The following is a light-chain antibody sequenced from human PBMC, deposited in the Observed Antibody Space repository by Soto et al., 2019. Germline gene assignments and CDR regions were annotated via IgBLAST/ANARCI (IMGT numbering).Light chain of an antibody. V-gene: IGKV1-27*01. CDR2: SAS. CDR3: QKFNNAPLT. CDR1: QDISVY. Sequence: DIQMTQSPSSLSASVGDRVTITCRASQDISVYLAWYQQKPGKVPKLLIYSASTLQSGVPSRFSGSGSGTDFTLTISSLQPDDVATYYCQKFNNAPLTFGQGKRLEI. J-gene: IGKJ5*01.